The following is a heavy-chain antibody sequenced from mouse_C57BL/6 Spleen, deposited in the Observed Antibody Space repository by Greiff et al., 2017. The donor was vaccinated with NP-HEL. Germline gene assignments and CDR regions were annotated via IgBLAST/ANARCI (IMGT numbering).Heavy chain of an antibody. CDR3: ARSNYYGSSYYAMDY. D-gene: IGHD1-1*01. CDR2: IYPGDGDT. CDR1: GYAFSSYW. Sequence: VQLQQSGASVKISCKASGYAFSSYWMNWVKQRPGKGLEWIGQIYPGDGDTNYNGKFKGKATLTADKSSSTAYMQLSSLTSEDSAVYFCARSNYYGSSYYAMDYWGQGTSVTVSS. J-gene: IGHJ4*01. V-gene: IGHV1-80*01.